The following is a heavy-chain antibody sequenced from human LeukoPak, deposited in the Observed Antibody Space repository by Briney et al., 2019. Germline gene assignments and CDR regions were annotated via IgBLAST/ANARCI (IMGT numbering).Heavy chain of an antibody. CDR3: ARDVDDSSGYYFDY. D-gene: IGHD3-22*01. J-gene: IGHJ4*02. CDR2: ISSSSSYI. Sequence: GGSLRLSCAASGFTFSSYSMTWVRQAPGKGLEWVSSISSSSSYIYYADSVKGRFTISRDNAKNSLYLQRNSLRAEDKAVYYCARDVDDSSGYYFDYWGQGTLVTVSS. CDR1: GFTFSSYS. V-gene: IGHV3-21*01.